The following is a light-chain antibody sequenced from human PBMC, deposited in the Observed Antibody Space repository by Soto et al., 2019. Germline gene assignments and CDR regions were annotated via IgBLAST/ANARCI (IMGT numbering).Light chain of an antibody. V-gene: IGKV1-5*01. CDR3: QHHNSYSQT. CDR2: GAS. CDR1: QSIGHY. J-gene: IGKJ1*01. Sequence: DIPMTQSPPTLSASVGDRVTITCRASQSIGHYLAWYQQMPGKAPKLLIYGASTLQSGVPSRFSGSGSGTEFTLTISSLQPDDFGTYFCQHHNSYSQTFGQGTKVEIK.